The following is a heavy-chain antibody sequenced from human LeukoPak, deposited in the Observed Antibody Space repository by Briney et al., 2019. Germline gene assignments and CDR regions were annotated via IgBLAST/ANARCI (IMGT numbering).Heavy chain of an antibody. D-gene: IGHD2-15*01. CDR2: IYYSGST. CDR1: GGSISSGGYY. J-gene: IGHJ5*02. V-gene: IGHV4-31*03. Sequence: SQTLSLTCTVSGGSISSGGYYWSWIRQHPGKGLEWIGYIYYSGSTYYNPSLKSRVTISVDTSKNQFSLKLSSVTAADTAVYYCARDGLYCSGGSCYGREWFDPWGQGTLVTVSS. CDR3: ARDGLYCSGGSCYGREWFDP.